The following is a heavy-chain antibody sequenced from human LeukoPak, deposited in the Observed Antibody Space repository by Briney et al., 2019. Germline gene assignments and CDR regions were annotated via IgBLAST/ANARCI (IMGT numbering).Heavy chain of an antibody. CDR3: VRNLAVAGTCFDS. CDR1: GFTFRNYW. V-gene: IGHV3-7*03. D-gene: IGHD6-19*01. CDR2: IKQDGSDR. J-gene: IGHJ4*02. Sequence: GGSLRLSCAASGFTFRNYWMSWVRQAPGTGLEWVANIKQDGSDRNYVASVRGRFTISRDNAESSLYLQMNSLRAEDTAVYYCVRNLAVAGTCFDSWGQGTMVTVSS.